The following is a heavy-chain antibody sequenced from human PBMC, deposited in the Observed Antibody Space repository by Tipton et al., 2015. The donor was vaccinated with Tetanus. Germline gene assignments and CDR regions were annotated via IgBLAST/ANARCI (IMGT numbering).Heavy chain of an antibody. CDR1: GGFSSGDYY. CDR2: INYSGST. V-gene: IGHV4-31*03. CDR3: ARADYNLSRKGPFDS. D-gene: IGHD3-10*01. Sequence: TLSLTCTVSGGFSSGDYYWSWIRQHPGKGLEWIAYINYSGSTYYNPSLESRLTVSLDTSKNQFFLKLTSVTAADTAVYYCARADYNLSRKGPFDSWGQGTLVLVSS. J-gene: IGHJ4*02.